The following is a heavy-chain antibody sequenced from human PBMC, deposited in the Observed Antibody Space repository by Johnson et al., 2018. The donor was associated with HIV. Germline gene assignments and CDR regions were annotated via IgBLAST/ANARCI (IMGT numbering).Heavy chain of an antibody. Sequence: QVQLVESGGGVVQPGGSLRLSCAASGFTFSTFGMHWVRQAPGKGLEWVSAISGSGGSTYYADSVKGRFTISRDNSKNTLYLQMNSLRAEDTAVYYCAKDLSSQLLWFIRDGFDVWGQGTMVTVSS. D-gene: IGHD3-10*01. V-gene: IGHV3-NL1*01. CDR3: AKDLSSQLLWFIRDGFDV. CDR1: GFTFSTFG. J-gene: IGHJ3*01. CDR2: ISGSGGST.